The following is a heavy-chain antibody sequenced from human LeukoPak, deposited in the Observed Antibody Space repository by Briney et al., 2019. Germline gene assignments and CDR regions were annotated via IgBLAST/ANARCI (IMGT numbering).Heavy chain of an antibody. CDR3: ARAPHGSGCDY. CDR1: GDSVSSKSAT. CDR2: TYYSSKWFN. D-gene: IGHD6-19*01. V-gene: IGHV6-1*01. Sequence: SQTLSLTCAISGDSVSSKSATWIWLRQSPSRGLEWLGGTYYSSKWFNEYGLSVRGRITVNPDTSTNQFSLHLNSVTPEDTAVYYCARAPHGSGCDYWSQGALVTVSS. J-gene: IGHJ4*02.